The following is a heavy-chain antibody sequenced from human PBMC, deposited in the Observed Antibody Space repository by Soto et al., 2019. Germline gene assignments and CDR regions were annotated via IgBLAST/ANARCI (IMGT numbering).Heavy chain of an antibody. CDR2: IIYSGST. J-gene: IGHJ4*02. V-gene: IGHV4-31*02. D-gene: IGHD3-3*01. CDR3: ARATVFGEYFFDY. Sequence: WTWIRQRPGKGLEWIGYIIYSGSTYSNPSLKSRVTILVDTSGNQFSLKLSSVTAADTAVYYCARATVFGEYFFDYWGQGTLVTVSS.